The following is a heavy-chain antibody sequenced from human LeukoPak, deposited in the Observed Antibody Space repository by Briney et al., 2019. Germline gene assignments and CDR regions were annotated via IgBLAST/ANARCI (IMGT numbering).Heavy chain of an antibody. V-gene: IGHV1-18*01. D-gene: IGHD3-22*01. CDR3: ARVDYYDSSDYYWGDYYFDY. CDR1: GNTFTTYG. J-gene: IGHJ4*02. Sequence: ASVKVSCKASGNTFTTYGIAWVRQAPGQGLEWMGWISAYNGNTNYAQKLQGRVTMTTDTSTSTAYMELRSLGSDDTAVYYCARVDYYDSSDYYWGDYYFDYWGQGTLVTVSS. CDR2: ISAYNGNT.